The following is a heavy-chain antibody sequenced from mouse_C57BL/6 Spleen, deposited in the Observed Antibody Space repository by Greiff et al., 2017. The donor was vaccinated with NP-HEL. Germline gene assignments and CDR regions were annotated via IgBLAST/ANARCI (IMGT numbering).Heavy chain of an antibody. D-gene: IGHD1-1*01. CDR1: GFTFSDYY. J-gene: IGHJ4*01. V-gene: IGHV5-16*01. CDR3: AREGSIFYAMDY. CDR2: INYDGSST. Sequence: EVHLVESEGGLVQPGSSMKLSCTASGFTFSDYYMAWVRQVPEKGLEWVANINYDGSSTYYLDSLKSRFIISRDNAKNILYLQMSSLKSEDTATYYCAREGSIFYAMDYWGQGTSVTVSS.